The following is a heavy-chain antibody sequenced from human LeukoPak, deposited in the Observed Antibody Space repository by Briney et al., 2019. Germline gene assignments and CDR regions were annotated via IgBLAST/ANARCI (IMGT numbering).Heavy chain of an antibody. V-gene: IGHV3-7*02. Sequence: GGSLTLSCAVSGFTFTYYWMTWVRQAPGQGLEWVANINRDGSEKYYVDSVKGRFTISRDNAKNSLYLQMNSLRVEDTAVYYCATGTSGYNPYLGQGTLVTVSS. D-gene: IGHD1-14*01. CDR3: ATGTSGYNPY. CDR2: INRDGSEK. J-gene: IGHJ4*02. CDR1: GFTFTYYW.